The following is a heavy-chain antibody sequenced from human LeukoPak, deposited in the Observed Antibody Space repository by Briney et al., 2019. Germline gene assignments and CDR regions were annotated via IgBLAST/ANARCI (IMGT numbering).Heavy chain of an antibody. CDR2: INPNSGGT. J-gene: IGHJ4*02. V-gene: IGHV1-2*02. CDR1: GYTFTDYY. D-gene: IGHD7-27*01. CDR3: ARDRDWGQDY. Sequence: GASVKVSRKASGYTFTDYYILWVRQAPGQGLEWMGWINPNSGGTNYAQKFQGRVTMTRDTSISTAYMELSRLISDDTAVYYCARDRDWGQDYWGQGTLVTVSS.